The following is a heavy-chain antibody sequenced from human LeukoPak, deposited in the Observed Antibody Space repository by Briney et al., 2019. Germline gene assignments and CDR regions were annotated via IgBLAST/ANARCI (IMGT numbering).Heavy chain of an antibody. CDR3: ASISYGSGSYYTFDY. J-gene: IGHJ4*02. V-gene: IGHV4-39*01. CDR1: DGSISSSSYY. Sequence: SETLSLTCTVSDGSISSSSYYWGWIRQPPGKGLEWIGSIYYSGSTYYNPSLKSRVTISVDTSKNQFSLKLSSVTAADTAVYYCASISYGSGSYYTFDYWGQGTLVTVSS. D-gene: IGHD3-10*01. CDR2: IYYSGST.